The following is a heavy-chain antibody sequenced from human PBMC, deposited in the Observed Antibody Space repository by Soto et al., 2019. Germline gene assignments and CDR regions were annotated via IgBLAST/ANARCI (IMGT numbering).Heavy chain of an antibody. J-gene: IGHJ3*02. V-gene: IGHV4-61*01. CDR2: IYYSGST. CDR1: GGCVSSGRYY. CDR3: ARESVQLERREGAFDI. D-gene: IGHD1-1*01. Sequence: PXATLSLPCTVSGGCVSSGRYYGSWIRQPPGKGLEWIGYIYYSGSTNYNPSLKGRVTISVDTSKNQFSLKLSSVTAADTAVYYRARESVQLERREGAFDIWGQGTMVTVSS.